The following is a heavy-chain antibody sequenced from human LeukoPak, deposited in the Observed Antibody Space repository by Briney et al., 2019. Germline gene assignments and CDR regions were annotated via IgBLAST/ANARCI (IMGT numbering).Heavy chain of an antibody. V-gene: IGHV1-2*02. Sequence: ASVKVSCKASGYTFTGYYMHWVRQAPGQGLEWMGWINPNGGGTNYAQKFQGRVTMTRDTSISTAYMELSRLRSDDTAVYYCAREIAVAVHYYYGMDVWGQGTTVTVSS. D-gene: IGHD6-19*01. CDR2: INPNGGGT. CDR1: GYTFTGYY. J-gene: IGHJ6*02. CDR3: AREIAVAVHYYYGMDV.